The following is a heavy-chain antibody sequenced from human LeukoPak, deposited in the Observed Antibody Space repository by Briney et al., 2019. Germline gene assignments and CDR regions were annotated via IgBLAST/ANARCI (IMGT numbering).Heavy chain of an antibody. CDR2: ISYDASHE. CDR1: GFTFSSYV. D-gene: IGHD3-22*01. CDR3: ATGAFYDSRIFQY. Sequence: PGGSLRLSCAASGFTFSSYVMSWVREAPGKGLECVAVISYDASHEDYADSVKGRFTISRDNSKNTLYLQMNSVRVEDTAVYYCATGAFYDSRIFQYWGQGTLVTVSS. J-gene: IGHJ1*01. V-gene: IGHV3-30-3*01.